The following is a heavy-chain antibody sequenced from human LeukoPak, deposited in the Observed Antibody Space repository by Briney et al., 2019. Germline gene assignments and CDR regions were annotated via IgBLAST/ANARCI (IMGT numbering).Heavy chain of an antibody. Sequence: SETLSLTCTVSGGSISSYYWSWIRQPAGKGLEWIGRIYTSGSTNYNPSLKSRVTMSVDTSKNQFSLKLSSATAADTAVYYCAREPDYVWGSYRYTALDYWGQGTLVTVSS. CDR1: GGSISSYY. J-gene: IGHJ4*02. CDR2: IYTSGST. V-gene: IGHV4-4*07. D-gene: IGHD3-16*02. CDR3: AREPDYVWGSYRYTALDY.